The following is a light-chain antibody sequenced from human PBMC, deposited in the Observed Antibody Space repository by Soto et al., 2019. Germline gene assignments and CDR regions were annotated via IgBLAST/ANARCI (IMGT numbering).Light chain of an antibody. V-gene: IGLV2-8*01. CDR2: EVS. CDR1: SGDVGGYSY. Sequence: QSALTQPPSASGSPGQSVTISCTGTSGDVGGYSYVSWYQEHPGKARKLMIYEVSKRPSGVPDRFSGSKSGNTASLTVSGLQDEDEADYYCSSYAGSNNYVFGTGTKLTVL. J-gene: IGLJ1*01. CDR3: SSYAGSNNYV.